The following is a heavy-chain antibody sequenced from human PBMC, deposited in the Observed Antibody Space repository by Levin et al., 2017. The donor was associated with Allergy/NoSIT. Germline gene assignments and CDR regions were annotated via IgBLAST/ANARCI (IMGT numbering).Heavy chain of an antibody. Sequence: LSLTCAASGFTLHSSYMTWVRQPLGGGLEWVANINQDGSEQNYLDSVKGRFTISRDNAKNSLYLQMNSLRAEDTAVYFCARGGYYPDYWGQGTLVTVSS. J-gene: IGHJ4*02. D-gene: IGHD3-22*01. CDR3: ARGGYYPDY. CDR1: GFTLHSSY. CDR2: INQDGSEQ. V-gene: IGHV3-7*01.